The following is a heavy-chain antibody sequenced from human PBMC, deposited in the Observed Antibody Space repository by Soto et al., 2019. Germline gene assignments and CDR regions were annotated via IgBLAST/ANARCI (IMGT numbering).Heavy chain of an antibody. CDR3: AAARVTIFGVVIAYYYYGMDV. V-gene: IGHV1-58*01. CDR2: IVVGSGNT. Sequence: SVKVSCKASGFTFTSSAVQWVRQARGQRLEWIGWIVVGSGNTNYAQKFQGRVTITRDMSTSTAYMELSSLRSEDTAVYYCAAARVTIFGVVIAYYYYGMDVWGQGTTVTVSS. D-gene: IGHD3-3*01. J-gene: IGHJ6*02. CDR1: GFTFTSSA.